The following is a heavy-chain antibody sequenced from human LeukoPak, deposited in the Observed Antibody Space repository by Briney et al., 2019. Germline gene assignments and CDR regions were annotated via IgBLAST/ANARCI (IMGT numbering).Heavy chain of an antibody. CDR3: ARGDSSGWSYFDY. V-gene: IGHV3-48*03. J-gene: IGHJ4*02. Sequence: PGGSLRLSCAASGFTFSSYDMNWVRQAPGKGLELISHISSCGSNIYYADSVKGRFTISRDNAKNSLYLQLNSLRAEDTAVYYCARGDSSGWSYFDYWGQGTLVTVSS. CDR1: GFTFSSYD. CDR2: ISSCGSNI. D-gene: IGHD6-19*01.